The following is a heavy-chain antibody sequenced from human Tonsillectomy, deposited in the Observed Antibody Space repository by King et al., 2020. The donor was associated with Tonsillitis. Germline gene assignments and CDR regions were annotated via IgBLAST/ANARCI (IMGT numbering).Heavy chain of an antibody. J-gene: IGHJ3*02. V-gene: IGHV3-48*04. Sequence: VQLVESGGGLVQPGGSLRLSCAASGFTFSSYSMNWVRQAPGKGLEWGSYISSSSSTIYYEDSVKGRFTISRDNANNSLYLQMNSLRAEDTAVYYCASRGAFDIWGQGTMVTVSS. CDR3: ASRGAFDI. CDR1: GFTFSSYS. CDR2: ISSSSSTI.